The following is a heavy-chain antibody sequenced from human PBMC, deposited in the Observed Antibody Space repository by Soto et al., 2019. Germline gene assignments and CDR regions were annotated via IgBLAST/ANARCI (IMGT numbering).Heavy chain of an antibody. CDR2: LYYTGST. V-gene: IGHV4-61*01. J-gene: IGHJ6*02. CDR3: ARDQYDFRSGSYYYAMEV. CDR1: GGSVSSESHF. D-gene: IGHD3-3*01. Sequence: QVQLQESGPGLVKPSETLSLTCTVSGGSVSSESHFWSWIRQTPGKGLEWIGYLYYTGSTNYNPSLKGQVTMSVDTSRDKVSLGLRSVTRADTAVYYCARDQYDFRSGSYYYAMEVWGQGTKVTASS.